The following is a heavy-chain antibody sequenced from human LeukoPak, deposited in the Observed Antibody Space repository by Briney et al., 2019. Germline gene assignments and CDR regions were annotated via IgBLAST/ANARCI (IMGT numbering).Heavy chain of an antibody. J-gene: IGHJ4*02. CDR2: INHSGST. D-gene: IGHD2-15*01. Sequence: SETLSLTCAVYGGSFSGYYWSWIRQPPGKGLEWIGEINHSGSTNYNPSLKSRVTISVDTSKNQFSLKLSSVTAADTAVYYCARAPAGGYCSGGSCYSGFDYWGQGTLVTVSS. CDR3: ARAPAGGYCSGGSCYSGFDY. CDR1: GGSFSGYY. V-gene: IGHV4-34*01.